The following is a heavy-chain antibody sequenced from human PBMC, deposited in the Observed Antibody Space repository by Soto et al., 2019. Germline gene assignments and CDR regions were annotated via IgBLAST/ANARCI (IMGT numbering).Heavy chain of an antibody. J-gene: IGHJ4*02. Sequence: LQESGPRLVKPSETLSLNCSVSGDAISNYYWSWIRQTPGRGLEWIGCVHESGSIDYNPSLRGRVIISLHTSKSQFSLSLRSATAADTATYYCARGTRALITSFFAYWGQVIPVTVSS. CDR3: ARGTRALITSFFAY. D-gene: IGHD1-20*01. CDR1: GDAISNYY. V-gene: IGHV4-59*03. CDR2: VHESGSI.